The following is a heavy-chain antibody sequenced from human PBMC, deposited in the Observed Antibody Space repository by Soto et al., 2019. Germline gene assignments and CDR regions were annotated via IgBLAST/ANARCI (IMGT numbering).Heavy chain of an antibody. CDR1: GGSISSYY. Sequence: SETLSLTCTVSGGSISSYYWSWIRQPPGKGLEWIGYIYYSGSTNYNPSLKSRVTISVDTSKNQFSLKLSSVTAADTAVYYCASATAYYDFWCGYQDYYYYYFAVCRNGTTVT. CDR3: ASATAYYDFWCGYQDYYYYYFAV. J-gene: IGHJ6*03. V-gene: IGHV4-59*08. CDR2: IYYSGST. D-gene: IGHD3-3*01.